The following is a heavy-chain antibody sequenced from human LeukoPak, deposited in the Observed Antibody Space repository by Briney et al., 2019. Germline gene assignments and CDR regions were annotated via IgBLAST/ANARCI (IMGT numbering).Heavy chain of an antibody. CDR2: IYYSGST. J-gene: IGHJ6*04. CDR3: ARGDSYGPYYYYGMDV. Sequence: SQTLSLTCTVSGGSISSGGCYWSWIRQHPGKGLKWIGYIYYSGSTYYNPSLKSRVTISVDTSKNQFSLKLSSVTAADTAVYYGARGDSYGPYYYYGMDVWGKGTTVTVSS. V-gene: IGHV4-31*03. D-gene: IGHD5-18*01. CDR1: GGSISSGGCY.